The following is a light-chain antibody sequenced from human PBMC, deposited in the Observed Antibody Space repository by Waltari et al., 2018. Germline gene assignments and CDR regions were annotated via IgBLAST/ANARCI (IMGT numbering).Light chain of an antibody. CDR1: QSVSSY. Sequence: EVVLTQSPATLALSPGERATLSCRASQSVSSYLAWYQQKPGQAPRLLIYDASKRATGIPASFTGSGSGTHFTLTISSLEPEDFAVYYCQQRSKWFTFGGGTKVEIK. CDR3: QQRSKWFT. CDR2: DAS. J-gene: IGKJ4*01. V-gene: IGKV3-11*01.